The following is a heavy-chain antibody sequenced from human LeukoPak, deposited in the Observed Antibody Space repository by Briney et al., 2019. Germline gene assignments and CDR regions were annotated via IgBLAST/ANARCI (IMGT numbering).Heavy chain of an antibody. CDR2: ISGSGGST. Sequence: PGGSLRLSCAASGFTFSSYAMSWVRQAPGKGLEWVSAISGSGGSTYYADSVKGRFTISRDNSKNTLYLQMNSLRAEDTAVYYCAKGIRRGYGSTNGYFQHWGQGTLVTVSS. J-gene: IGHJ1*01. CDR3: AKGIRRGYGSTNGYFQH. D-gene: IGHD2-2*01. V-gene: IGHV3-23*01. CDR1: GFTFSSYA.